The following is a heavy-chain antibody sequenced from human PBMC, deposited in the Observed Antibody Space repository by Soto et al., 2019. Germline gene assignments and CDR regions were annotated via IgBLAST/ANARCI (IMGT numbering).Heavy chain of an antibody. Sequence: TSETLSLTCTVSGGSISSSSYYWGWIRQPPGKGLEWIGSIYYSGSTYYNPSLKSRVTISVDTSKNQFSLKLSSVTAADTAVYCCARHEGRIVATIFLDYWGQGTLVTVPS. CDR3: ARHEGRIVATIFLDY. CDR2: IYYSGST. D-gene: IGHD5-12*01. V-gene: IGHV4-39*01. CDR1: GGSISSSSYY. J-gene: IGHJ4*02.